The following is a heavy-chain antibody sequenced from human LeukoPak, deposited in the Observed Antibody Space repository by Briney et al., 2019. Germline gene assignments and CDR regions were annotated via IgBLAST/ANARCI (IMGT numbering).Heavy chain of an antibody. Sequence: PSETLSLTCTVSGGSISSGAHYWGWIRQHPGKGLEWIGYIYYSGSTNYNPSLKSRVTISVDTSKNQFSLKLSSVTAAAPAVYYCARRKGSSSWYLSPWGQGTLVTVSS. V-gene: IGHV4-31*03. CDR3: ARRKGSSSWYLSP. CDR2: IYYSGST. CDR1: GGSISSGAHY. D-gene: IGHD6-13*01. J-gene: IGHJ4*02.